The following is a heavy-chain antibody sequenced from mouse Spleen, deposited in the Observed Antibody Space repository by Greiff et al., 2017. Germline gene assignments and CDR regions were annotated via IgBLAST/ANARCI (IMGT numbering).Heavy chain of an antibody. CDR3: AKDDFFAY. D-gene: IGHD2-4*01. CDR1: GYTFTSYY. J-gene: IGHJ3*01. CDR2: IYPGNVNT. V-gene: IGHV1S56*01. Sequence: VQRVESGPELVKPGASVRISCKASGYTFTSYYIHWVKQRPGQGLEWIGWIYPGNVNTKYNEKFKGKATLTADKSSSTAYMQLSSLTSEDSAVYFCAKDDFFAYWGQGTLVTVSA.